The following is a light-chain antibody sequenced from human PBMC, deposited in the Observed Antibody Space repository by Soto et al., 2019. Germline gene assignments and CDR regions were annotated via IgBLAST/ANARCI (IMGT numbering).Light chain of an antibody. CDR1: QGISSY. CDR3: QQYNSYGWK. V-gene: IGKV1-9*01. Sequence: DIQVTHPPTYLCTSLLYRVTITFRASQGISSYLAWYQQKPGKAPKLLIYDASSLESGVPSRFSGSGSGTEFTLTICSLQPDDFAPYYCQQYNSYGWKVGQGTKVEI. CDR2: DAS. J-gene: IGKJ1*01.